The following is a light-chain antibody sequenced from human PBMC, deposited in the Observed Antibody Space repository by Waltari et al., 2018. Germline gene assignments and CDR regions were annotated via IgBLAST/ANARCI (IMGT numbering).Light chain of an antibody. CDR1: SRDVGAFNY. CDR2: EVR. CDR3: NSYTTTAARV. V-gene: IGLV2-14*01. Sequence: QSALTQPASVSGSPGQSITISCTGTSRDVGAFNYISWYQQHPGKAPKVIIYEVRNRPSGVSTRFSGSKSGNTASLTISGLQTEDEADYYCNSYTTTAARVFGGGTRLTVL. J-gene: IGLJ3*02.